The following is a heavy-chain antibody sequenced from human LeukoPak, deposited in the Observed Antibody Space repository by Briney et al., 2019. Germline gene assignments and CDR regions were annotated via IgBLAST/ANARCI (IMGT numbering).Heavy chain of an antibody. CDR1: GFTVSSNY. D-gene: IGHD3-9*01. CDR3: ARADILTGRSYGMDV. CDR2: IYSGGST. J-gene: IGHJ6*02. V-gene: IGHV3-66*01. Sequence: PGGSLRLSCAASGFTVSSNYMSWVRQAPGKGLEWVSVIYSGGSTYYADSVKGRFTISRDNSKNTLYLQMNSLRAEDTAVYYCARADILTGRSYGMDVWGQGTTVTVSS.